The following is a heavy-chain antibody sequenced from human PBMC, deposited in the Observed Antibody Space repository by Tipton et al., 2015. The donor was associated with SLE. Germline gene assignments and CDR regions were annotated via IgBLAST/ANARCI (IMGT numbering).Heavy chain of an antibody. CDR1: GGSISSGSYY. CDR2: IYTSGST. D-gene: IGHD3-3*01. V-gene: IGHV4-61*09. CDR3: ARLTIFGVVIIGNYDYYMDV. J-gene: IGHJ6*03. Sequence: TLSLTCTVSGGSISSGSYYWSWIRQPAGKGLEWIGYIYTSGSTNYNPSLKSRVTISVDTSKNQFSLKLSSVTAADTAVYYCARLTIFGVVIIGNYDYYMDVWGKGTTVTVSS.